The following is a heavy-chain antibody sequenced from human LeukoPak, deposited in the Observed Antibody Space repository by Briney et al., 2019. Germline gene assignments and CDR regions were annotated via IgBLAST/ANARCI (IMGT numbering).Heavy chain of an antibody. CDR1: GFTFSSYA. CDR3: AKDLVGATYYFDY. J-gene: IGHJ4*02. CDR2: ISGSGGST. D-gene: IGHD1-26*01. V-gene: IGHV3-23*01. Sequence: GGSLRLSWAASGFTFSSYAMSWVRQAPGKGLEWVSAISGSGGSTYYADSVKGRFTISRDNSKNTLYLQMNSLRAEDTAVYYCAKDLVGATYYFDYWGQGTLVTVSS.